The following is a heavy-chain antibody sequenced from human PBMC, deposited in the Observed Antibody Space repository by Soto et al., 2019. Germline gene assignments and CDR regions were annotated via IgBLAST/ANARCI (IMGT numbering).Heavy chain of an antibody. J-gene: IGHJ4*02. CDR1: GYTFTSYY. V-gene: IGHV1-46*01. CDR2: INPSGGST. Sequence: ASVKVSCKASGYTFTSYYIHWARQAPGQGLEWMGIINPSGGSTSYAQKFQGRVTMTRDTSTSTVYMELSSLRSEDTAVYYCARVRGTAMALYYFDYWGQGTLVTVSS. CDR3: ARVRGTAMALYYFDY. D-gene: IGHD5-18*01.